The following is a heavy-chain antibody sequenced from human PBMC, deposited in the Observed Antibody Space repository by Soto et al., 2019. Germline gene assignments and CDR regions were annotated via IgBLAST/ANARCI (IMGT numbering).Heavy chain of an antibody. CDR1: GFTFSSYA. CDR2: ISYDGSNK. D-gene: IGHD5-18*01. V-gene: IGHV3-30-3*01. CDR3: ARDQERGYSYGFNYYYYGMDV. J-gene: IGHJ6*02. Sequence: LSLSCAASGFTFSSYAMHWVRQAPGKGLEWVAVISYDGSNKYYADSVKGRFTISRDNSKNTLYLQMNSLRAEDTAVYYCARDQERGYSYGFNYYYYGMDVWGQGATVTVSS.